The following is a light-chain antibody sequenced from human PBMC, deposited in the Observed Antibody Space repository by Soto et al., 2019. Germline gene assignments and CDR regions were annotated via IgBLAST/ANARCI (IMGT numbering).Light chain of an antibody. V-gene: IGLV2-14*01. CDR1: SSDVGGYNY. CDR3: NSYTSSSNLV. CDR2: DVS. J-gene: IGLJ3*02. Sequence: QSALTQPASVSESPGQSITISCTGTSSDVGGYNYVSWYQQHPGKAPKLLIYDVSNRPSVVSNRFSGSKSGNTASLTISGLQAEDEADYYCNSYTSSSNLVFGGGTKLTVL.